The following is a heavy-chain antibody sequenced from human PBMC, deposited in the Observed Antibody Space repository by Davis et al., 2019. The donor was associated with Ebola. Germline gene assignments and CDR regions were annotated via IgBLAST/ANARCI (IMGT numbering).Heavy chain of an antibody. CDR2: IDWDDDK. J-gene: IGHJ6*02. CDR1: GFSLSTSGTR. D-gene: IGHD6-13*01. CDR3: ARAGFYYYYGMDV. V-gene: IGHV2-70*04. Sequence: SGPTLVKPTQTLTLTCTFSGFSLSTSGTRVSWIRQPPGKALEWLARIDWDDDKFYSTSLKTRLTISKDTSKNQVVLTMTDMDPIDTATYYCARAGFYYYYGMDVWGQGTTVTVSS.